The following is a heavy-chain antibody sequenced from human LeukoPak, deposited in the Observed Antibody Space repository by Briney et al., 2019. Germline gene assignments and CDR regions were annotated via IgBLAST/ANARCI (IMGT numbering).Heavy chain of an antibody. J-gene: IGHJ4*02. V-gene: IGHV3-20*04. Sequence: PGGSLRLSCAASGFTFDDYGMSWVRQAPGKRLDGVSGINWNGGSTGYADSVKGRFTISRDNAKNSPYLQMNSLRAEDTALYYCARAAVYTTVTTGFDYWGQGTLVTVSS. D-gene: IGHD4-17*01. CDR2: INWNGGST. CDR3: ARAAVYTTVTTGFDY. CDR1: GFTFDDYG.